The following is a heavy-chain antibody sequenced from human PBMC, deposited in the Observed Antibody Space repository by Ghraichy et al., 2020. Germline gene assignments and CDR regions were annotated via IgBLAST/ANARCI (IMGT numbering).Heavy chain of an antibody. CDR2: INPSGGST. J-gene: IGHJ6*02. CDR3: ARVKGVTIFGVVSPTYYYYGMDV. Sequence: ASVKVSCKASGYTFTSYYMHWVRQAPGQGLEWMGIINPSGGSTSYAQKFQGRVTMTRDTSTSTVYMELSSLRSEDTVVYYCARVKGVTIFGVVSPTYYYYGMDVWGQGTTVTVSS. D-gene: IGHD3-3*01. V-gene: IGHV1-46*03. CDR1: GYTFTSYY.